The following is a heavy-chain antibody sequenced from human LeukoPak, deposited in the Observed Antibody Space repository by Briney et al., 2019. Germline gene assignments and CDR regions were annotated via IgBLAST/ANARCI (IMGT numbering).Heavy chain of an antibody. CDR3: ARDGRLTIFVRGIITEGSPPKN. D-gene: IGHD3-10*01. J-gene: IGHJ4*02. Sequence: ASVKVSCKASGYTFTDSYMHWVRQAPGQGLEWLGWTNPKTGGTNYAQRFQGRVTMTRDTSIRTAYMELNSLRSDDTAVYYCARDGRLTIFVRGIITEGSPPKNWGQGTLVTVSS. CDR1: GYTFTDSY. V-gene: IGHV1-2*02. CDR2: TNPKTGGT.